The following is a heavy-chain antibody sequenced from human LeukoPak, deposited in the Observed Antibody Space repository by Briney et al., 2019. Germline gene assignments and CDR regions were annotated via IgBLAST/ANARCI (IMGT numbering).Heavy chain of an antibody. CDR2: ISDKGGSR. Sequence: PGGSLRLSCAASGFTFNNYAMNWVRQAPGKGLEWISVISDKGGSRHYADSVKGRFTISRDNLKNTLHLQVNSLRAEDTAVYYCAREYSQGWYSPVGYWGQGTQVIVSS. V-gene: IGHV3-23*01. CDR3: AREYSQGWYSPVGY. J-gene: IGHJ4*02. D-gene: IGHD6-19*01. CDR1: GFTFNNYA.